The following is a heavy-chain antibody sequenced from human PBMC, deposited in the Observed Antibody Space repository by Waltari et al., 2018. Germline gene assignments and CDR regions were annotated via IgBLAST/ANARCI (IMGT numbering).Heavy chain of an antibody. J-gene: IGHJ4*02. CDR3: SGGEVTGTDF. D-gene: IGHD6-19*01. CDR2: IRREPYNYAT. V-gene: IGHV3-73*01. CDR1: GFSFSGFS. Sequence: EVQVAESGGGLVQPGGSLKLSCATSGFSFSGFSIHWVRQTSGKGLEWVGRIRREPYNYATAYSASVKGRFTISRDDSKNTAFLQMNSLMTEDTAVYYCSGGEVTGTDFWGQGTLVTVSS.